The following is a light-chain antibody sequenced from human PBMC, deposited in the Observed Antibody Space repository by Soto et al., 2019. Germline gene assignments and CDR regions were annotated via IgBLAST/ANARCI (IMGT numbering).Light chain of an antibody. CDR3: QQSYSPPRT. CDR2: GAS. V-gene: IGKV1-39*01. Sequence: DIQMTQSPSSLSASVGDRVTITCRASESVSVYLNWFQQRPGKAPKPLIYGASRLASGVPSRFSGSGSGTDFTLTISGLQPEDFAIYFCQQSYSPPRTFGGGTKVEIK. J-gene: IGKJ4*01. CDR1: ESVSVY.